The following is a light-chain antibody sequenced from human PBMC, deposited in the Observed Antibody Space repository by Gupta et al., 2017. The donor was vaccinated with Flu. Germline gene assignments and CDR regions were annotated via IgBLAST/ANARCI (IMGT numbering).Light chain of an antibody. Sequence: EIVLPQSPGTLPLSPGERATLSCRASQSVSSSYFAWYQQTPGQAPRLLIYGASSRATGIPDRFSGSGSGTDFTRTISRLEPEDFAVYYCQQYGSSPLYSFGQGTKLEIK. CDR2: GAS. J-gene: IGKJ2*03. V-gene: IGKV3-20*01. CDR3: QQYGSSPLYS. CDR1: QSVSSSY.